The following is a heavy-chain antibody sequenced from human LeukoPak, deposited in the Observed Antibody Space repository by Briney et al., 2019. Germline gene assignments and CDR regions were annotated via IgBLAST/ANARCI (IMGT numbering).Heavy chain of an antibody. D-gene: IGHD2-8*01. J-gene: IGHJ4*02. V-gene: IGHV3-48*01. CDR3: ARDLVSGGLKMTSTEGDY. Sequence: PGGSLRLSCAASGFTFNRYNMNWVRQAPGKGLEWVSYISSSSSTIYYADSVKGRFTISRDNAKNSLYLQMNSLRAEDTAVYYCARDLVSGGLKMTSTEGDYWGQGTLVTVSS. CDR2: ISSSSSTI. CDR1: GFTFNRYN.